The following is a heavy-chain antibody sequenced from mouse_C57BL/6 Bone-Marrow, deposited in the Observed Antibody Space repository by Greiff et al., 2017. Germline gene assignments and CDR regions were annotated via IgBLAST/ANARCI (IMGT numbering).Heavy chain of an antibody. CDR2: ISDGGSYT. CDR1: GFTFSSYA. Sequence: EVKLQESGGGLVKPGGSLKLSCAASGFTFSSYAMSWVRQTPEKRLEWVATISDGGSYTYYPDNVKGRFTISRDNAKNNLYLQMSHLKSEDTAMYYCARDYWDFAYWGQGTLVTVSA. V-gene: IGHV5-4*01. J-gene: IGHJ3*01. CDR3: ARDYWDFAY. D-gene: IGHD4-1*01.